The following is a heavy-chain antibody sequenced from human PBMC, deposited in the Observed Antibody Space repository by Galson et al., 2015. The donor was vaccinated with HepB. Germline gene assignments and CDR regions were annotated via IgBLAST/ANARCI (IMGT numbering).Heavy chain of an antibody. D-gene: IGHD2-2*01. Sequence: SLRLSCAGSGFTFSKAWMSWVRQAPGKGLEWVSVIYSGGSTYYADSVKGRFTISRDNSKNTPYLQMNSLRAEDAAVYYCGGYCSSTSCYFYWGQGTLVTVSS. J-gene: IGHJ4*02. V-gene: IGHV3-53*01. CDR1: GFTFSKAW. CDR2: IYSGGST. CDR3: GGYCSSTSCYFY.